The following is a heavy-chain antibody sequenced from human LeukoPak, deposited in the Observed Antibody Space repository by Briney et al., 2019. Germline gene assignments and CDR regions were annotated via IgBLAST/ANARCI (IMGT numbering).Heavy chain of an antibody. CDR2: IHYTGNT. Sequence: PSETLSLTCTVFGGSISNFWGWIRQPPGKGLEWIGSIHYTGNTHYNASLKSRVTMSVDTSKNQFSLKLSSMTAADTAVYYCARHFSLGAFDIWGQGTMVSVSS. D-gene: IGHD3-16*01. J-gene: IGHJ3*02. V-gene: IGHV4-39*01. CDR3: ARHFSLGAFDI. CDR1: GGSISNF.